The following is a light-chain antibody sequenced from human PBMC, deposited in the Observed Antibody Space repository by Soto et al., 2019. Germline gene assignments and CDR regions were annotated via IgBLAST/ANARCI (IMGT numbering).Light chain of an antibody. V-gene: IGKV1-5*01. CDR3: QQYNNYRA. CDR2: DAS. Sequence: DIQVTQSPSTLPASVADRVPITCRARQSISRWLAWYQQKRGKAPKLLIYDASSLESGVPSRFSGSGSGTEFTLAVSSLQPDDFATYYCQQYNNYRAFGQGTKVDIK. J-gene: IGKJ1*01. CDR1: QSISRW.